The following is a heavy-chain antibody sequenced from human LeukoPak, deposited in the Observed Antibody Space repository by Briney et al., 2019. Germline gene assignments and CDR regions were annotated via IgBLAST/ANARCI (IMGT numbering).Heavy chain of an antibody. J-gene: IGHJ4*02. V-gene: IGHV1-24*01. CDR1: GYTLTELS. CDR3: ATAHITIFGVVGGYYFDY. D-gene: IGHD3-3*01. CDR2: FDPEDGET. Sequence: ASVKVSCKVSGYTLTELSMHWVRQAPGKGLEWMGGFDPEDGETIYAQKFQGRVTMTEDTSTDTAYMELSSLRSEDTAVYYCATAHITIFGVVGGYYFDYWGQGTLVTVSS.